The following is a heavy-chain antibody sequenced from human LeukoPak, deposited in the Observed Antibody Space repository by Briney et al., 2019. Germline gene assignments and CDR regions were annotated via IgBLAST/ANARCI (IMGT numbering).Heavy chain of an antibody. J-gene: IGHJ3*02. V-gene: IGHV4-39*01. Sequence: SETLSLTCTVSGGSISSSSYYWGWIRQPPGKGLEWIGSIYYSGSTYYNPSLKSRVTISVDTSKNQFSLKLSSVTAADTAVYYCARPSNWNIDSAFDIWGQGTMVTVSS. CDR1: GGSISSSSYY. D-gene: IGHD1-1*01. CDR3: ARPSNWNIDSAFDI. CDR2: IYYSGST.